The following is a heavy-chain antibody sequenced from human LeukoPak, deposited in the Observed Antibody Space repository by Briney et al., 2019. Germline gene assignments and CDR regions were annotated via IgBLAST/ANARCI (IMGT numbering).Heavy chain of an antibody. D-gene: IGHD3-3*01. J-gene: IGHJ4*02. CDR3: ARGRKRTLRFSEWQRYYFDY. CDR2: INPNSGGT. V-gene: IGHV1-2*02. CDR1: GYTFTGYY. Sequence: ASVKVSCKASGYTFTGYYMHWVRQAPGQGLEWMGWINPNSGGTNYAQKFQGRVTMTRDTSISTAYMELSRLRSDDTAVYYCARGRKRTLRFSEWQRYYFDYWGQGTLVTVSS.